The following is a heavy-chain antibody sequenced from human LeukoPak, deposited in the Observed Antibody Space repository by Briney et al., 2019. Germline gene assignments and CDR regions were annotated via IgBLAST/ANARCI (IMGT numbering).Heavy chain of an antibody. J-gene: IGHJ5*02. V-gene: IGHV1-18*01. CDR1: GYTFTSYG. CDR3: ARHLLLWFGELIGRHTTNWFDP. Sequence: GASVKVSCKASGYTFTSYGISWVRQAPGQGLEWMGWISAYNANTNYAQKLQGRVTMTTDTSTSTAYMELRSLRSDDTAVYYCARHLLLWFGELIGRHTTNWFDPWGQGTLVTVSS. CDR2: ISAYNANT. D-gene: IGHD3-10*01.